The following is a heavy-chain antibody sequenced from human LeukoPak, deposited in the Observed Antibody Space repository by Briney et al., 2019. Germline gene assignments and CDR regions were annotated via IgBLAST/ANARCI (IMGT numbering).Heavy chain of an antibody. D-gene: IGHD6-13*01. V-gene: IGHV4-34*01. CDR1: GGSFSGYY. CDR3: ARLPTHSSSCCYFDY. CDR2: INHSGST. Sequence: SETLSLTCAVYGGSFSGYYWSWIRQPPGKGLEWIGEINHSGSTNYNPSLKSRVTISVDTSKNQFSLKLSSVTAADTAVYYCARLPTHSSSCCYFDYWGQGTLVTVSS. J-gene: IGHJ4*02.